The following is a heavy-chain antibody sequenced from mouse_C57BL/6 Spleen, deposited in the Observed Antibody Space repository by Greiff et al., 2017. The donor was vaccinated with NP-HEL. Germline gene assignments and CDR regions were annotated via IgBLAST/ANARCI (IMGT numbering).Heavy chain of an antibody. V-gene: IGHV5-6*01. Sequence: EVKVVESGGDLVKPGGSLKLSCAASGFTFSSYGMSWVRQTPDKRLEWVATISSGGSYTYYPDSVKGRFTISRDNAKNTLYLQMSNLKSEDTAMYYCARGEYYFDYWGQGTTLTVSS. CDR2: ISSGGSYT. J-gene: IGHJ2*01. CDR3: ARGEYYFDY. CDR1: GFTFSSYG.